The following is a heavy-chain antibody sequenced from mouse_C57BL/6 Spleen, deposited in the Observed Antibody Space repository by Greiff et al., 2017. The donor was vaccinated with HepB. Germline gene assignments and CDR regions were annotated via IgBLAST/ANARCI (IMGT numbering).Heavy chain of an antibody. J-gene: IGHJ3*01. CDR1: GYTFTDYE. V-gene: IGHV1-15*01. CDR3: TLNWEGFAY. CDR2: IDPETGGT. Sequence: QVQLQQSGAELVRPGASVTLSCKASGYTFTDYEMHWVKQTPVHGLEWIGAIDPETGGTAYNQKFKGKAILTADQSSSTAYMELRSLTSEDSAVYYCTLNWEGFAYWGQGTLVTVSA. D-gene: IGHD4-1*01.